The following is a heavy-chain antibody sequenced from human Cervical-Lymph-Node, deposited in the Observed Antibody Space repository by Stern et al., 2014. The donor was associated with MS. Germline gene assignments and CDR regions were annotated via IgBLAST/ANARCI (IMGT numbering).Heavy chain of an antibody. Sequence: EVHLVESGAELIRPGESLKISCKGSGFKFSFYWIAWVRQMPGKGLEWMGIIYPGDSETRYSPSFQGQVTMSADKSTSTAYLQWSSLNASDTAMYFCARQTTAWASDVWGQGTLVTVSS. J-gene: IGHJ4*02. V-gene: IGHV5-51*01. CDR1: GFKFSFYW. CDR3: ARQTTAWASDV. CDR2: IYPGDSET. D-gene: IGHD1-14*01.